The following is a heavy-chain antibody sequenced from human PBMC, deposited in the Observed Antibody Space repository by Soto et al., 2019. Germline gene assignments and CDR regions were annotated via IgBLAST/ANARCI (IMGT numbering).Heavy chain of an antibody. Sequence: QVQLVQSGAELKEPGDSVRVSCEASGYTFTAYYIHWVRQAPGQGLEWMGWINPRFGNTYYAHDFQGRVSLPRDTSISTVYMELSRLTSDDTAIYYCARNMDYYYGPGSGNGHGFWGQGTTVTVFS. CDR1: GYTFTAYY. CDR2: INPRFGNT. CDR3: ARNMDYYYGPGSGNGHGF. J-gene: IGHJ6*02. D-gene: IGHD3-10*01. V-gene: IGHV1-2*02.